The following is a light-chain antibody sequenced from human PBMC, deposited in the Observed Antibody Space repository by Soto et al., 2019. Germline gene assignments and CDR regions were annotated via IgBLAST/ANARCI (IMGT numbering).Light chain of an antibody. CDR2: NTN. CDR1: SSNVGRNT. V-gene: IGLV1-44*01. J-gene: IGLJ2*01. Sequence: QSVLTQPPSASGPPGQRVTISCSGSSSNVGRNTVNWYQQLSGAAPTLLIYNTNKRPSGVPDRFSGSKSDTSASLAISGLQSEDEADYYCAAWDDSLSGLVFGGGTKLTVL. CDR3: AAWDDSLSGLV.